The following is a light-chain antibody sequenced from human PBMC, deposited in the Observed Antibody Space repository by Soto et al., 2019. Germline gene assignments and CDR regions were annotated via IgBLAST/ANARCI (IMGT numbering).Light chain of an antibody. CDR3: SSYTSSSAPHYV. Sequence: QSALTQPASVSGSPGQSITISCTGTSSDVGAYNYVSWYQQHPGKAPKLMIYDVSNRPSGVSNRFSASKSGNTASLTISGLQAEDEAAYYCSSYTSSSAPHYVFGTGTKLTVL. CDR1: SSDVGAYNY. V-gene: IGLV2-14*01. CDR2: DVS. J-gene: IGLJ1*01.